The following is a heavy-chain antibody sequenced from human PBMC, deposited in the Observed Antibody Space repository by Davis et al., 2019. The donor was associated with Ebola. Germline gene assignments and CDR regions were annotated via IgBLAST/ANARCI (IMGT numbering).Heavy chain of an antibody. V-gene: IGHV4-38-2*02. CDR2: IYYSGST. Sequence: MPSETLSLTCTVSGYSISSGYYWGWIRQPPGKGLEWIGNIYYSGSTYYNPSLKSRVTISVDTSKNQFSLNLNSVTAADTAVYYCATDDYWGQGTLVTVSS. CDR1: GYSISSGYY. J-gene: IGHJ4*02. CDR3: ATDDY.